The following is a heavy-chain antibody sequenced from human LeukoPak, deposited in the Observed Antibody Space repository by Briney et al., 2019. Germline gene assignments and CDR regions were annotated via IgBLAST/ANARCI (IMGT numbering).Heavy chain of an antibody. Sequence: GGSLRLSCAASGFIFSTFAMRWVRQAPGKGLEWLSGISGSGDNTYYADSVKGRFTISRDNSKNTLYLQMNSLRAEDTAVYYCARDYQHYDVLTGYSSAQVAFDYWGQGTLVSVSS. CDR1: GFIFSTFA. CDR3: ARDYQHYDVLTGYSSAQVAFDY. V-gene: IGHV3-23*01. D-gene: IGHD3-9*01. CDR2: ISGSGDNT. J-gene: IGHJ4*02.